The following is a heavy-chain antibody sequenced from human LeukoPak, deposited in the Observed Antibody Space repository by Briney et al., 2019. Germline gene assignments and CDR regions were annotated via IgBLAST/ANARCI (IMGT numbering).Heavy chain of an antibody. Sequence: SETLSLTCAVYGGSFSGYYWSWIRQPPGKGLEWIGEINHSGSTNYNPSLKGRVTISVDTSKNQFSLRLTSVTAADTAVYYCARDPGYWGQGTLVTVSS. V-gene: IGHV4-34*01. CDR2: INHSGST. CDR3: ARDPGY. J-gene: IGHJ4*02. CDR1: GGSFSGYY.